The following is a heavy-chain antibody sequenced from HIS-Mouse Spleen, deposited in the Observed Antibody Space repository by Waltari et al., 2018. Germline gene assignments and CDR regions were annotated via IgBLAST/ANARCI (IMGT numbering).Heavy chain of an antibody. D-gene: IGHD1-26*01. V-gene: IGHV3-30*04. CDR1: GFTFSSYA. Sequence: QVQLVESGGGVVQPGRSLRLSCAASGFTFSSYAMHWVRQAPGKGLEGVAVISYDGSNKYYADSVKGRFTISRDNSKNTLYLQMNSLRAEDTAVYYCASSGGIVGATTGYWGQGTLVTVSS. J-gene: IGHJ4*02. CDR2: ISYDGSNK. CDR3: ASSGGIVGATTGY.